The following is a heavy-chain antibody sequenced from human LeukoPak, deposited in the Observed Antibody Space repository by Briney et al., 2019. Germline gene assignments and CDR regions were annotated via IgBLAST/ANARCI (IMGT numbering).Heavy chain of an antibody. CDR3: ASGGIVVVPAAHDAFDI. J-gene: IGHJ3*02. V-gene: IGHV1-18*01. D-gene: IGHD2-2*01. CDR1: GNTFTSYG. CDR2: ISAYNGNT. Sequence: ASVKVSCKASGNTFTSYGISWVRQAPGQGLEWMGWISAYNGNTNYAQKLQGRVTMTADTSTSTAYMELRSLRSDDTAVYYCASGGIVVVPAAHDAFDIWGQGTMVTVSS.